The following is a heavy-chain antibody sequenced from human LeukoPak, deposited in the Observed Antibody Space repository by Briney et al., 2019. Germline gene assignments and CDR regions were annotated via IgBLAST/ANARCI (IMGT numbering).Heavy chain of an antibody. V-gene: IGHV4-34*01. D-gene: IGHD6-19*01. Sequence: SETLSLTCAVYGGSFSGYYWNWIRQPPGKGLEWIGEINHSGSTNYNPSLKSRVTISVDTSKNQFSLKLSSVTAADTAVYYCARGWGGLAVRGPPRYFDYWGQGPLVTVSS. CDR2: INHSGST. J-gene: IGHJ4*02. CDR1: GGSFSGYY. CDR3: ARGWGGLAVRGPPRYFDY.